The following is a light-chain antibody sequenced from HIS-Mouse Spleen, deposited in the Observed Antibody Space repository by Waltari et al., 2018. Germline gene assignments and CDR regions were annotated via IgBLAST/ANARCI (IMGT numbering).Light chain of an antibody. Sequence: DIQLTQSPSFLSASVGDRVTITCRASKGISSYLAWYQQKPGKAPRLRIYAAYTLQRGVPSRFSGSGSGTEFTLTTSSLQPEDFATYYCQQLNSYPPTFGQGTKVEIK. V-gene: IGKV1-9*01. CDR1: KGISSY. J-gene: IGKJ1*01. CDR3: QQLNSYPPT. CDR2: AAY.